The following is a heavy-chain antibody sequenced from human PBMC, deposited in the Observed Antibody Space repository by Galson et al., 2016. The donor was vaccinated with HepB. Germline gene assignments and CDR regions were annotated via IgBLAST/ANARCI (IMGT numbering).Heavy chain of an antibody. Sequence: SLRLSCAASGFTFSSYVMHWVRQPPGKGPVWVSRINADGRTTFDADSVKGRFTISRDNAKNTPYLQMNSLRVEDTAVYYCVRRREKDYWGQGTLVTVSS. D-gene: IGHD1-26*01. V-gene: IGHV3-74*01. CDR1: GFTFSSYV. CDR2: INADGRTT. CDR3: VRRREKDY. J-gene: IGHJ4*02.